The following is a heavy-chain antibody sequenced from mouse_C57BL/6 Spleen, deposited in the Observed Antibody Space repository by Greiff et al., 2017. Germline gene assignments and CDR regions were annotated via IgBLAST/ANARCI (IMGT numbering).Heavy chain of an antibody. CDR1: GYTFTDYN. V-gene: IGHV1-22*01. CDR3: ALLLRYHYFDY. J-gene: IGHJ2*01. D-gene: IGHD1-1*01. CDR2: INPNNGGT. Sequence: VQLQQSGPELVKPGASVKMSCKASGYTFTDYNMHWVKQSHGKSLEWIGYINPNNGGTSYNQKFKGKATLTVNKSSSTAYMELRSLTSEDSAVYYCALLLRYHYFDYWGQGTTLTVSS.